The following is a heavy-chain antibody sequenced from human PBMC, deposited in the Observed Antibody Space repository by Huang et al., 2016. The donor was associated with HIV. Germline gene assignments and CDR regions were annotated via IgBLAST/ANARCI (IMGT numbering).Heavy chain of an antibody. CDR1: GVSISNSRYY. CDR3: SRQDEKGYCAGDCSNHYYFGLDV. Sequence: QLQLQESGPGLVKPSETLSLTCPVSGVSISNSRYYWGWIRQPPGKGLEYIGSIYYSGSTYYNPSLKRRITMSIDSSKNQFSRKLNSVTAADTAVYDGSRQDEKGYCAGDCSNHYYFGLDVWGHGTTVTVS. V-gene: IGHV4-39*01. D-gene: IGHD2-21*02. CDR2: IYYSGST. J-gene: IGHJ6*02.